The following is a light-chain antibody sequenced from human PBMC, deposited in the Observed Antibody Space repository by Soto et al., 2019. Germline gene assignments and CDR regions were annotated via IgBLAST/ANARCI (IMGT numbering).Light chain of an antibody. CDR1: SSDVGGYNY. V-gene: IGLV2-14*01. Sequence: QSVRTQPASVSGSPGQSIAISCTGTSSDVGGYNYVSWYQQHPGKAPKLMIHDVTNRPSGVSNRFSGSKSGNTASLTISGLQTEDEADYYCSSYTSSDTYVFGTGTKVTVL. J-gene: IGLJ1*01. CDR2: DVT. CDR3: SSYTSSDTYV.